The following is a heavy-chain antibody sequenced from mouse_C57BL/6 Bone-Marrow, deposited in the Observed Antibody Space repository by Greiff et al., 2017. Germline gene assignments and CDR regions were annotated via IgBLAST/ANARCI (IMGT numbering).Heavy chain of an antibody. CDR2: ICSGSSTI. D-gene: IGHD2-2*01. Sequence: DVKLVESGGGLVKPGGSLKLSCAASGFTFSDYGMNWVRQAPEKGLEWVAYICSGSSTIYYADTVKGRFTISRDNAQNTLFLQMTSLRSEDTAMYYCAIGYMDYWGQGTSVTVSS. CDR3: AIGYMDY. CDR1: GFTFSDYG. V-gene: IGHV5-17*01. J-gene: IGHJ4*01.